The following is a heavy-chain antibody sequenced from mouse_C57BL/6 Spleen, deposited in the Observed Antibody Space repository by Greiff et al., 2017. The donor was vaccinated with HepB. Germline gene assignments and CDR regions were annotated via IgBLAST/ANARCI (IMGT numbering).Heavy chain of an antibody. Sequence: QVQLKQSGAELVRPGASVKLSCKASGYTFTDYYINWVKQRPGQGLEWIARIYPGSGNTYYNEKFKGKATLTAEKSSSTAYMQLSSLTSEDSAVYFCARLGLRSYFDYWGQGTTLTVSS. CDR1: GYTFTDYY. CDR2: IYPGSGNT. J-gene: IGHJ2*01. V-gene: IGHV1-76*01. CDR3: ARLGLRSYFDY. D-gene: IGHD1-1*01.